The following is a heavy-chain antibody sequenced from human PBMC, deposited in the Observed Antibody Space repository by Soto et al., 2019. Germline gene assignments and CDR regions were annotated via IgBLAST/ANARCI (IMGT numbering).Heavy chain of an antibody. D-gene: IGHD2-2*01. Sequence: SETLSLTCAVYGGSFSGYYWSWIRQPPGKGLEWIGEINHSGSTNYNPSLKSRVTISVDTSKNQFSLKLSSVTAADTAVYYCGRGRDLGYCSSTSCYFRIWARDYYYGMDVWGQGTTVTVSS. CDR1: GGSFSGYY. CDR3: GRGRDLGYCSSTSCYFRIWARDYYYGMDV. V-gene: IGHV4-34*01. CDR2: INHSGST. J-gene: IGHJ6*02.